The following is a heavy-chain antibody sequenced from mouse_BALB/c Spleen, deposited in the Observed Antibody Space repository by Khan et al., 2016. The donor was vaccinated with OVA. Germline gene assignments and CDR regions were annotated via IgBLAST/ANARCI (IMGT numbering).Heavy chain of an antibody. Sequence: QVQLQQSGADLMKPGASVKISCKAAGYTFSSYWIEWVKQRPGHGLEWIGEILPGRGNSNYNEKFKDKATFTADTSSNIDYMQLSSLTYEDSAVYYCSRGAGTTYCIDYWGQGTSVTVSS. J-gene: IGHJ4*01. CDR3: SRGAGTTYCIDY. CDR1: GYTFSSYW. V-gene: IGHV1-9*01. D-gene: IGHD4-1*01. CDR2: ILPGRGNS.